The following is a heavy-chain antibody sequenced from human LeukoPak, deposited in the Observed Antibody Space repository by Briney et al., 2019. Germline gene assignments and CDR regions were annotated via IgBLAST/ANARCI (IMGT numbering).Heavy chain of an antibody. CDR3: ARLLRYFDWNFDY. D-gene: IGHD3-9*01. CDR2: IYTSGST. J-gene: IGHJ4*02. CDR1: GGSISSGSYY. V-gene: IGHV4-61*02. Sequence: NTSETLSLTCTVSGGSISSGSYYWSWIRQPAGKGLEWIGRIYTSGSTNYNPSLKSRVTISVDTSKNQFSLKLSSVTAADTAVYYCARLLRYFDWNFDYWGQGTLVTVSS.